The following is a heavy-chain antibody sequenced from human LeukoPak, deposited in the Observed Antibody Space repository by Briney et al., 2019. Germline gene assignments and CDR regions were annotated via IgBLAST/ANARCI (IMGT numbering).Heavy chain of an antibody. J-gene: IGHJ4*02. CDR2: ITGSGDTT. CDR1: GFTFSNYA. CDR3: VTAAVAGTVY. V-gene: IGHV3-23*01. Sequence: GRSLRLSCAASGFTFSNYAMTWVRHAPGKGLEWVSYITGSGDTTFYADSAKGRFTVSRDNSKNILYLQMNSLRDEDTAVYYCVTAAVAGTVYWGQGTLVTVSS. D-gene: IGHD6-19*01.